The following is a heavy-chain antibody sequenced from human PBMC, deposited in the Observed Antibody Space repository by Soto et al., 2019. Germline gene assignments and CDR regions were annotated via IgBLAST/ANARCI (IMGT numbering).Heavy chain of an antibody. CDR2: INPSGGST. Sequence: QVQLVQSGAEVKKPGASLKVSCKASGYTFTSYYIHWVRQAPGQGLEWMGIINPSGGSTTYAQNYRGRITMTRDTSTSTVYMELGSLRSEDTAVYYCARDGDFWRWDYWGQGTLVNVSS. D-gene: IGHD3-3*01. V-gene: IGHV1-46*01. CDR1: GYTFTSYY. CDR3: ARDGDFWRWDY. J-gene: IGHJ4*02.